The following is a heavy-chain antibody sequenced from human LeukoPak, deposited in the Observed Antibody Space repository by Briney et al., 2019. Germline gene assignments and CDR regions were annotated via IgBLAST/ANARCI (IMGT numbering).Heavy chain of an antibody. CDR3: ARHNRGDYDFFVF. J-gene: IGHJ4*02. CDR2: INSGGNT. V-gene: IGHV3-53*01. CDR1: GFTVSSSY. Sequence: QSGGSLRLSCAASGFTVSSSYMNWVRQAPGKGPEWVSIINSGGNTYYADSVKGRFTISRDNSKNTLYLQMNNLRAEDTAIYYCARHNRGDYDFFVFWRQGTLVTVSS. D-gene: IGHD5-12*01.